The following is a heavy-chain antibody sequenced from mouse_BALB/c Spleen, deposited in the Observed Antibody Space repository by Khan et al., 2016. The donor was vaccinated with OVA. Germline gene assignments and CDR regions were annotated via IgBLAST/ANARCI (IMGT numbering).Heavy chain of an antibody. V-gene: IGHV1S81*02. D-gene: IGHD1-1*02. CDR2: INPSNGGT. CDR1: GYSFTSYY. J-gene: IGHJ3*01. Sequence: QLQQSGAELVKPGASVRLSCKASGYSFTSYYLYWVKQRPGHGLEWIGDINPSNGGTHFNEKFKNKVTLTVDKSSSTAYMQLSSLTSEDSAVYYCTRSVGGTFAYGGQGTLVTVAA. CDR3: TRSVGGTFAY.